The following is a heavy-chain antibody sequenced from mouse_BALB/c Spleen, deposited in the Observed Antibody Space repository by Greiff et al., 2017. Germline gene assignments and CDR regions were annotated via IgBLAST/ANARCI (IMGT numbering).Heavy chain of an antibody. CDR3: ARRDSSGYEAMDY. CDR1: GYSITSDYA. D-gene: IGHD3-2*01. Sequence: DVHLVESGPGLVKPSQSLSLTCTVTGYSITSDYAWNWIRQFPGNKLEWMGYISYSGSTSYNPSLKSRISITRDTSKNQFFLQLNSVTTEDTATYYCARRDSSGYEAMDYWGQGTSVTVSS. J-gene: IGHJ4*01. CDR2: ISYSGST. V-gene: IGHV3-2*02.